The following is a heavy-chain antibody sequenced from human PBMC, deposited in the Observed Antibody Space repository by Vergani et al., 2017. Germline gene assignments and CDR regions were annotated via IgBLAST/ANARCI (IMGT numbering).Heavy chain of an antibody. CDR1: GFTFGDYY. D-gene: IGHD2-15*01. V-gene: IGHV3-7*01. J-gene: IGHJ1*01. Sequence: EVHLEESGGGLVQPGGSLRRSCAAPGFTFGDYYMAWIRLAPGKGLDWVASIKRDGTETFYVDSVKGRFIISRDNAKTTLYLQMNSLRDEDRGVYYCARISGGSAPYWGQGTLVTVAS. CDR2: IKRDGTET. CDR3: ARISGGSAPY.